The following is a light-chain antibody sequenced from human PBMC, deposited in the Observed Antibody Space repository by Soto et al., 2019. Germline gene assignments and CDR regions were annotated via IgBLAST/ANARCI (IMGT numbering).Light chain of an antibody. CDR1: GSDIGGYNY. V-gene: IGLV2-14*01. CDR3: TSYTSSSSVV. J-gene: IGLJ2*01. Sequence: QSALTQPASVSGSPGQSITISCTGTGSDIGGYNYVSWYQQHPGKAPKVMIYEVSNRPSGVSNRSSASKSGNTASLTISGLQAEDEADYYCTSYTSSSSVVFGGGTMLTVL. CDR2: EVS.